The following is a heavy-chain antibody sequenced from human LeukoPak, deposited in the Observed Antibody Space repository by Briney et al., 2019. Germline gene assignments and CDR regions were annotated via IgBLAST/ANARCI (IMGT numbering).Heavy chain of an antibody. J-gene: IGHJ5*02. CDR1: GGSISSSNW. D-gene: IGHD6-19*01. CDR3: ARVSSGWYGGWFDP. Sequence: SETLSLTCAVSGGSISSSNWWSWVRQPPGKGLEWIGEIYHSGSTNYNPSLKSRVTISVDKSKNQFSLKLSSVTAADTAVYYCARVSSGWYGGWFDPWGQGTLVTVSS. CDR2: IYHSGST. V-gene: IGHV4-4*02.